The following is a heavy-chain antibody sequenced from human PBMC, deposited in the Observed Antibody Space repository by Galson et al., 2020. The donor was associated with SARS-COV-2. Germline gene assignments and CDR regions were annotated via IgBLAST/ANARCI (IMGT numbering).Heavy chain of an antibody. J-gene: IGHJ5*02. D-gene: IGHD6-13*01. V-gene: IGHV3-48*02. CDR3: ARGVTQHLAPNWFDP. CDR2: INSHSSTI. Sequence: GGSLRLSCEASGFTFSSYSMSWVRQAPGKGLEWISFINSHSSTIYYADSVKGRFTISRDNAKNSLFLQMNSLRDEDTAVYYCARGVTQHLAPNWFDPWGQGTLVIVSS. CDR1: GFTFSSYS.